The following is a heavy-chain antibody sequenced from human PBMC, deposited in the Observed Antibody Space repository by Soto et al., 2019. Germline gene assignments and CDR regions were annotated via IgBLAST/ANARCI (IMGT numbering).Heavy chain of an antibody. V-gene: IGHV1-18*01. CDR3: ARGRVIYDSCCYFLY. Sequence: ASVKVSCKASGYTFTSYGISWVRQAPGQGLEWMGWISAYNGNTNYAQKLQGRVTMTTDTSTSTAYMELRSLRSDDTAVYYCARGRVIYDSCCYFLYCAQGALVTVSS. CDR2: ISAYNGNT. J-gene: IGHJ4*02. CDR1: GYTFTSYG. D-gene: IGHD3-22*01.